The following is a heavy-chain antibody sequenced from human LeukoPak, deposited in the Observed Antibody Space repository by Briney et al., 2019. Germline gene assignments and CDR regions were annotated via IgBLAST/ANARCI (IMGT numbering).Heavy chain of an antibody. V-gene: IGHV4-38-2*01. Sequence: SETLSLTCAVSGYSISSGYYWGWIRQPPGKGLEWIGSIYHSGSTYYNPSLKSRVTISVDTSKNQFSLKLSSVTAADTAVYYCAGPANAFDIWGQGTMVTASS. CDR2: IYHSGST. J-gene: IGHJ3*02. CDR1: GYSISSGYY. CDR3: AGPANAFDI.